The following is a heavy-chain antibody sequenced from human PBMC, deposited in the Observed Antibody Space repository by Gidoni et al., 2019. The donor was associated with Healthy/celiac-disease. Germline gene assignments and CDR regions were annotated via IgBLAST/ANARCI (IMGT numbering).Heavy chain of an antibody. CDR1: GFPFSDYY. Sequence: QVQLVESGGGLVKPGGSLRLSCAASGFPFSDYYMGWIRQAPGKGLEWVSYISSSGSTIYYADSGKGRFTISRDNAKNSLYLQMNSLRAEDTAVYYCARVAASAPYFDYWGQGTLVTVSP. CDR3: ARVAASAPYFDY. J-gene: IGHJ4*02. D-gene: IGHD6-25*01. CDR2: ISSSGSTI. V-gene: IGHV3-11*01.